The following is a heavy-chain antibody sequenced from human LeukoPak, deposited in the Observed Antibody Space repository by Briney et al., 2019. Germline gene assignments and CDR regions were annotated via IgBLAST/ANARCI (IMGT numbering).Heavy chain of an antibody. D-gene: IGHD1-26*01. J-gene: IGHJ4*02. V-gene: IGHV3-23*01. Sequence: GGSLRLSCAASGFTFSSFAMNWVRQAPGKGLEWVSYIGGSGGSTYYADSVKGRFTISRDNSKNTLYLQMNSPRAEDTATYYCAKLVGSTYYWGQGTLVTVSS. CDR2: IGGSGGST. CDR1: GFTFSSFA. CDR3: AKLVGSTYY.